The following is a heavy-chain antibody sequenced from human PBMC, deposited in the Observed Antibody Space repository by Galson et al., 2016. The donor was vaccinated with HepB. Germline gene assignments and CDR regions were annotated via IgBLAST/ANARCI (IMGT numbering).Heavy chain of an antibody. D-gene: IGHD2-2*03. Sequence: SLRLSCAASGFTFSSYWMSWVRQAPGKGLEWVANIKHDGSEEYYVYSVRGRFTISRDNAKNSLSLQMNSLRAEDTAVYYCAPLDLPTDYYFDYWGQGTLVTVSS. CDR1: GFTFSSYW. J-gene: IGHJ4*02. CDR2: IKHDGSEE. V-gene: IGHV3-7*03. CDR3: APLDLPTDYYFDY.